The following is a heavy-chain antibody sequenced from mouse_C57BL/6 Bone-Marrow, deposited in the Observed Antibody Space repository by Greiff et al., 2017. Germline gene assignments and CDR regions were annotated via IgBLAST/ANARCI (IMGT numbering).Heavy chain of an antibody. Sequence: QVQLKESGPELVKPGASVKISCKASGYAFSSSWMNWVKQRPGQGLEWIGRIYPGDGDTNYNGKFKGKATLTADKSSSTAYMQLSSLTSEDSAVYFCARLGVKGYFDYWGQGTTLTVSS. V-gene: IGHV1-82*01. CDR3: ARLGVKGYFDY. CDR2: IYPGDGDT. J-gene: IGHJ2*01. D-gene: IGHD2-2*01. CDR1: GYAFSSSW.